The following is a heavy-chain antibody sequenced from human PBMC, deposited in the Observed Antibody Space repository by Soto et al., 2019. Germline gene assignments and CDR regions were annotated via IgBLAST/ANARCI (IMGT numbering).Heavy chain of an antibody. CDR2: INPNSGGT. J-gene: IGHJ6*02. Sequence: ASVKVSCKASGYTFTGYYMHWVRQAPGQGLEWMGWINPNSGGTNYAQKFQGWVTMTRDTSISTAYMELSRLRSDDTAVYYFARDGSSSREYYYYGMDVWGQGTTVTVSS. CDR3: ARDGSSSREYYYYGMDV. CDR1: GYTFTGYY. V-gene: IGHV1-2*04. D-gene: IGHD6-13*01.